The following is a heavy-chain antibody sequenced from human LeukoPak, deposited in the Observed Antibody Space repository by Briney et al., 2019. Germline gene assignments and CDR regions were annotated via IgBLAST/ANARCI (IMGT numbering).Heavy chain of an antibody. Sequence: ASVKVSCKASGGTFSSYAISWVRQAPGQGLEWMGGIIPMYGPVNYAQKFQGRVTITADESTTTAYMELSSLRSEDTAVYYCATGGGDSSGYYYPDYWGQGTLVTVSS. CDR3: ATGGGDSSGYYYPDY. CDR2: IIPMYGPV. CDR1: GGTFSSYA. J-gene: IGHJ4*02. V-gene: IGHV1-69*13. D-gene: IGHD3-22*01.